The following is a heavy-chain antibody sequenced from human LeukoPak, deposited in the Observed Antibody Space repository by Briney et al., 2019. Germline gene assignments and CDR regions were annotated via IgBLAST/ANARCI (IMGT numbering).Heavy chain of an antibody. CDR2: INPNTGGT. CDR1: GYTFTSYD. J-gene: IGHJ4*02. Sequence: GASVKVSCKASGYTFTSYDINWVRQATGQGLEWMGWINPNTGGTNYAQKFQGRVTMTRDTSISTAYMELSRLRSDDTAVYYCARGPISSGTYYVNYWGQGTLVTVSS. V-gene: IGHV1-2*02. D-gene: IGHD3-10*01. CDR3: ARGPISSGTYYVNY.